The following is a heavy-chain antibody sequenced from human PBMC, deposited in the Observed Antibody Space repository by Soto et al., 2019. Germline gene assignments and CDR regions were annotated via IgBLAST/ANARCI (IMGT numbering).Heavy chain of an antibody. CDR2: IRSKAYGGTT. D-gene: IGHD3-3*01. V-gene: IGHV3-49*03. CDR3: TRSPGTYYDFWSGYYHNPFDY. CDR1: GFTFGDYA. J-gene: IGHJ4*02. Sequence: GGSLRLSCTASGFTFGDYAMSWFRQAPGKGLEWVGFIRSKAYGGTTEYAASVKGRFTISRDDSKSIAYLQMNSLKTEDTAVYYCTRSPGTYYDFWSGYYHNPFDYWGQGTLVTVSS.